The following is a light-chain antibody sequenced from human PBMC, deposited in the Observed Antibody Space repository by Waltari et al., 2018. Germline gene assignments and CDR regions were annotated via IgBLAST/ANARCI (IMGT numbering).Light chain of an antibody. J-gene: IGKJ2*01. CDR1: QSISNY. CDR3: QQSKEVPFT. V-gene: IGKV1-39*01. Sequence: DILMTQSPSSLSASVGDRVTITCRASQSISNYLFWYQQKPEKAPQLLIYAASSLQSGVPSRFSGRGSGTDFTLTITSLEPEDFATYYCQQSKEVPFTFGQGTKLEIK. CDR2: AAS.